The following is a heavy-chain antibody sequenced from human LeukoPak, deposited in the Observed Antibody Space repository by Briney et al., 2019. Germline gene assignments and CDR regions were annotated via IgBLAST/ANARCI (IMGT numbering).Heavy chain of an antibody. Sequence: SETLSLTCTVSGGSISSYYWSWIRQPAGKGLEWIGRIYTSGSTNYNPSLKSRVTMSVDTSKNQFSLKLSSVTAADTAVYYCARDPPRYYYDSRGGFDYWGQGTLVTVSS. CDR2: IYTSGST. D-gene: IGHD3-22*01. CDR1: GGSISSYY. CDR3: ARDPPRYYYDSRGGFDY. V-gene: IGHV4-4*07. J-gene: IGHJ4*02.